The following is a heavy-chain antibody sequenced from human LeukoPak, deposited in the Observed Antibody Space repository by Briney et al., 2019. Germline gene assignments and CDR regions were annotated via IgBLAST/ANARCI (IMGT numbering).Heavy chain of an antibody. CDR2: ISSSSSYT. V-gene: IGHV3-11*03. J-gene: IGHJ4*02. Sequence: GGSLRLSCVASGIPFSDYYMNWIRQAPGKGLEWISYISSSSSYTDYADSVKGRFTISRDNAKSALYLHLNSLRLKDTAVYYCAAGTAADFWGQGTLVTVSS. D-gene: IGHD6-13*01. CDR1: GIPFSDYY. CDR3: AAGTAADF.